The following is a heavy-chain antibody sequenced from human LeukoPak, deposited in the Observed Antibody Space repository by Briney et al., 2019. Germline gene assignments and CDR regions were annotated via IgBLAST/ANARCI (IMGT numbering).Heavy chain of an antibody. CDR1: GFTFSSYS. J-gene: IGHJ3*02. CDR3: ARDSQYYYDSSGYSLPADDAFDI. V-gene: IGHV3-21*01. Sequence: GGSLRLSCAASGFTFSSYSMTWVRQAPGKGLEWVSSISSSSSYIYYADSVKGRFTISRDNARNSLYLQMNSLRAEDTAVYYCARDSQYYYDSSGYSLPADDAFDIWGQGTMVTVSS. CDR2: ISSSSSYI. D-gene: IGHD3-22*01.